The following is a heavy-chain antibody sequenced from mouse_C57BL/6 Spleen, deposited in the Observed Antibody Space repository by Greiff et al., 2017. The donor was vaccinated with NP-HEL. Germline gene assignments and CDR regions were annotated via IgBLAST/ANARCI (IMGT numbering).Heavy chain of an antibody. Sequence: EVQLQQSGPELVKPGASVKISCRASGYTFTNYYMTWVKQSHGRSLEWIGDINPNNGGTSYNPKLKGRATFTVDKSSSTAYMELRSLTSEDSAVYYCARGGFLAMDYWGQGTSVTVSS. V-gene: IGHV1-26*01. J-gene: IGHJ4*01. CDR3: ARGGFLAMDY. CDR1: GYTFTNYY. CDR2: INPNNGGT.